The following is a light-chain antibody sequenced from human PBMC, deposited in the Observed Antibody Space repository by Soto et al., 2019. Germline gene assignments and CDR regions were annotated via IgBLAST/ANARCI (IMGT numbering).Light chain of an antibody. Sequence: DIQMTQSPSTVSASVGDRFTITCRATQSIDSWLAWYQQKPGKAPNLLIYKASTLESGVPSRFSGTGSGTEFTLTISSLQPDDFTTYYCQQYKSYPWTFGQGTKVDIK. CDR1: QSIDSW. V-gene: IGKV1-5*03. CDR2: KAS. J-gene: IGKJ1*01. CDR3: QQYKSYPWT.